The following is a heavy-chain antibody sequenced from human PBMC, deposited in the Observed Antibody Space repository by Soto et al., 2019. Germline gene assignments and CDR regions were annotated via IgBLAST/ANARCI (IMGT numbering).Heavy chain of an antibody. V-gene: IGHV3-30-3*01. CDR3: ARDSGWSGYYDAIDI. D-gene: IGHD3-3*01. CDR2: ISYDGSNK. CDR1: GFTFSSYD. J-gene: IGHJ3*02. Sequence: GGSLSLSCAASGFTFSSYDMHWVRQAPGKGLEWVAVISYDGSNKYYADSVKGRFTIARENSKNTLYLQRNSLRAETTAVYYCARDSGWSGYYDAIDIWGQGTIVTVSS.